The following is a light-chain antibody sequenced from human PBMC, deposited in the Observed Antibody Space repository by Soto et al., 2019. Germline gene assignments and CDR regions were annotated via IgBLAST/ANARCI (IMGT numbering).Light chain of an antibody. CDR3: QQRSNWPPIFT. CDR1: QSVISY. Sequence: EIVLTQSPATLALSPGERATLSCRASQSVISYLAWYQQKPGQAHRLLIYDASNRATGIPARFSGSGSGTDFTLTISSLEPEDCAVYYCQQRSNWPPIFTFGPGTKVDIK. J-gene: IGKJ3*01. V-gene: IGKV3-11*01. CDR2: DAS.